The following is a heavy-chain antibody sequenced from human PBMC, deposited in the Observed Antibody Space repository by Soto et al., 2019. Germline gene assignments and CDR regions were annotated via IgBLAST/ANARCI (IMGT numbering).Heavy chain of an antibody. V-gene: IGHV3-30*03. CDR2: ISNDGSRK. CDR1: GFTFSYFG. CDR3: ARDLTGTTSDY. D-gene: IGHD1-7*01. Sequence: GGSLRLSCEASGFTFSYFGTHWVRQAPGKGLEWVAAISNDGSRKYYADSVKGRFTISRDNAKNSLYLQMNSLRAEDTAVYYCARDLTGTTSDYWGQGTLVTVSS. J-gene: IGHJ4*02.